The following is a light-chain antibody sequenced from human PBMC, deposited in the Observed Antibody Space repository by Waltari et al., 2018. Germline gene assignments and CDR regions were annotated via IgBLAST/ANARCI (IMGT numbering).Light chain of an antibody. CDR1: KLGEKY. CDR3: QAWDNSLVV. V-gene: IGLV3-1*01. J-gene: IGLJ1*01. Sequence: SYALTQPPSVSVSPGQTASITCSGDKLGEKYACWYQQKPGQSPVLVIYKDNKRPSGTPERFSGANSGHTATLTISGTQAMDEADYYCQAWDNSLVVFGTGTAVTVL. CDR2: KDN.